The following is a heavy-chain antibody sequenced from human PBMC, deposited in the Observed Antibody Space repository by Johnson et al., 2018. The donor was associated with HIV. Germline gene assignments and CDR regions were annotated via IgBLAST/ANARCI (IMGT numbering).Heavy chain of an antibody. CDR2: MRVIDGST. CDR3: ATRDPTHRPGVFDI. V-gene: IGHV3-53*01. J-gene: IGHJ3*02. CDR1: GFTVSSTYA. D-gene: IGHD1-14*01. Sequence: VQLVESGGGLIQPGGSLRLSCAASGFTVSSTYAMSWVRQAPGKGLEWVSSMRVIDGSTSYADSVKGRFTISRDNAKNSLYLQMNSLRAEDTAVYYCATRDPTHRPGVFDIWGQGTMVTVSS.